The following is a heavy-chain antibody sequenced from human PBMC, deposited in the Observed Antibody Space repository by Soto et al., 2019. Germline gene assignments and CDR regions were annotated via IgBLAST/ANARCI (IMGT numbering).Heavy chain of an antibody. CDR2: ISGSGGST. D-gene: IGHD3-3*01. J-gene: IGHJ6*02. V-gene: IGHV3-23*01. CDR3: AKSTKEVGSYYDCWCGYSHYYYGMYF. Sequence: GGSLRLSCAASGFTFSSYAMSWVRQAPGKGLEWVSAISGSGGSTYYADSVKGRFTISRDNSKNTLYLQMNSLRAEDTAVYYCAKSTKEVGSYYDCWCGYSHYYYGMYFWGQGTSVPVS. CDR1: GFTFSSYA.